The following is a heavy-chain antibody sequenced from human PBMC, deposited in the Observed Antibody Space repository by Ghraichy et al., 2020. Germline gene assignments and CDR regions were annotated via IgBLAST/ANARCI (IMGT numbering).Heavy chain of an antibody. CDR1: GFTFSSYW. D-gene: IGHD1-26*01. Sequence: GESLNISCAASGFTFSSYWMSWVRQAPGKGLEWVANIKQDGSEKYYVDSVKGRFTISRDNAKNSLYLQMNSLRAEDTAVYYCGQQWGEFDYWGQGTLVTVSS. V-gene: IGHV3-7*01. CDR2: IKQDGSEK. J-gene: IGHJ4*02. CDR3: GQQWGEFDY.